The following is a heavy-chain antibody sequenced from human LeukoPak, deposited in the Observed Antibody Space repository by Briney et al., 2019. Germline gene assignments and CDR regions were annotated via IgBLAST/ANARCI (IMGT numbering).Heavy chain of an antibody. J-gene: IGHJ4*02. CDR3: ARVLFVSGNPFDY. Sequence: GASVKVSCKASGYTFTSYAISWVRQAPGQGLEWMGGIIPIFGTANYAQKFQGRVTITADESTSTAYMELSSLRSEDTAVYYCARVLFVSGNPFDYWGQGTLVTVSS. CDR2: IIPIFGTA. D-gene: IGHD4-23*01. V-gene: IGHV1-69*13. CDR1: GYTFTSYA.